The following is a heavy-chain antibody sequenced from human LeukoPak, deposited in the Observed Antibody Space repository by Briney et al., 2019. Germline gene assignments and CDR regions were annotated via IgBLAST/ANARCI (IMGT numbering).Heavy chain of an antibody. V-gene: IGHV4-34*01. CDR2: INHSGST. CDR1: GASFSGDY. CDR3: ARHQGIAAPGDYYYYMDV. J-gene: IGHJ6*03. Sequence: SETLSLTCGVYGASFSGDYWSWIRQPPGKGPEWIGQINHSGSTNYNPSLKSRVTISVDTSKNQFSLNLSSVTAADTAVYYCARHQGIAAPGDYYYYMDVWGKGTSVTISS. D-gene: IGHD6-13*01.